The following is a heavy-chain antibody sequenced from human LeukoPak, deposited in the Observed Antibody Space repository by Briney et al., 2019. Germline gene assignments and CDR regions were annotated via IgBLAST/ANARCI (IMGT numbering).Heavy chain of an antibody. CDR2: IKQDGSEK. J-gene: IGHJ6*02. V-gene: IGHV3-7*01. CDR1: GFTFSSYW. Sequence: GGSLRLSCAASGFTFSSYWMSWVRQAPGKGLGWVANIKQDGSEKYYVDSVKGRFTISRDNAKNSLYLQMNSLRAEDTAVYYCASHDYGFFWYYYYGMDVWGQGTTVTVSS. CDR3: ASHDYGFFWYYYYGMDV. D-gene: IGHD4-17*01.